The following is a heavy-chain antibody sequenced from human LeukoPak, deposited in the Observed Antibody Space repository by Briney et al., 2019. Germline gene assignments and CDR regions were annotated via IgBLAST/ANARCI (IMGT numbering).Heavy chain of an antibody. Sequence: GGSLSLSCAASGFTFSSYGMHWVRQAQGRGLEWVAVIWYDGSNKYYADSVKGRFTISRDNSKNTLYLQMNSLRAEDTAVYYCAKPLGSYGPFDYWGQGTLVTVSS. CDR2: IWYDGSNK. J-gene: IGHJ4*02. CDR1: GFTFSSYG. CDR3: AKPLGSYGPFDY. D-gene: IGHD5-18*01. V-gene: IGHV3-33*06.